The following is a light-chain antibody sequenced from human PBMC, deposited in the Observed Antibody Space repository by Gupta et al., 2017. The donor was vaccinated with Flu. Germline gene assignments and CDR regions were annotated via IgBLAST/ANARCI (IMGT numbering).Light chain of an antibody. CDR2: GAL. V-gene: IGKV3-15*01. CDR3: QQYRDWPPWT. CDR1: QSVSNN. J-gene: IGKJ1*01. Sequence: DIVMTQSPPTLSVSPGESITLSCRASQSVSNNLAWYQQKPGQAPRLLIYGALNRATDIPARVRGRGSGTECTLTINSRRSDDFAIYYCQQYRDWPPWTFGQGTRVEMK.